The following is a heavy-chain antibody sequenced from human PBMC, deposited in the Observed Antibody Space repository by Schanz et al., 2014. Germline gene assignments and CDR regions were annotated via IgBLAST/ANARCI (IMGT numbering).Heavy chain of an antibody. CDR2: INSDGTKR. D-gene: IGHD3-10*01. CDR3: ARIGGSVFDY. V-gene: IGHV3-33*08. J-gene: IGHJ4*02. CDR1: GFTLSSYG. Sequence: QVRLVESGGGVVQPGRSLRLSCAASGFTLSSYGMHWVRQAPGKGLEWVAFINSDGTKRFYADSVKSRFTISRDNSRNTLYLQMNSLRAEDTAVYYCARIGGSVFDYWAQGTLVTVSS.